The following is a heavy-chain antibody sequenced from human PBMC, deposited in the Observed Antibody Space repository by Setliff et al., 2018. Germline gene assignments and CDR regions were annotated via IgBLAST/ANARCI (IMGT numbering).Heavy chain of an antibody. CDR2: ISSSSSFI. J-gene: IGHJ4*02. V-gene: IGHV3-21*04. Sequence: TGGPRLSCAASDFSFSLYSMSWVRQAPGKGLEWVSSISSSSSFIYYAESLKGRFTISRDNAKNSVYLQLNSLRADDTAIYYCAKCSSWHGHYPHFNYWGQGTLVTVSS. CDR1: DFSFSLYS. CDR3: AKCSSWHGHYPHFNY. D-gene: IGHD6-13*01.